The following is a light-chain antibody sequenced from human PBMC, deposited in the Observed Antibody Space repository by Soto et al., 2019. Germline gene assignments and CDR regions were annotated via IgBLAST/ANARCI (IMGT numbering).Light chain of an antibody. J-gene: IGKJ2*01. CDR1: QSISIS. CDR2: KAS. CDR3: QQYNSHLYT. Sequence: DIQMTQSPSTLSASLGDRVTITCRASQSISISLAWYQQRPGKAPNLLIYKASRLETGVPSRFSGSGSGTEFTLTISSMQPDDFATYYCQQYNSHLYTFGQGTKVDIK. V-gene: IGKV1-5*03.